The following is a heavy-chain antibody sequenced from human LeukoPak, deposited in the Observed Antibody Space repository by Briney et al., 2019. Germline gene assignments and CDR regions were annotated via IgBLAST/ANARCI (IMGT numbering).Heavy chain of an antibody. V-gene: IGHV4-34*01. CDR3: ARVTRQHYYDSSGYFDY. CDR1: GGSFSGYY. J-gene: IGHJ4*02. CDR2: INHSGST. D-gene: IGHD3-22*01. Sequence: SETLSLTCAVYGGSFSGYYWSWIRQPPGKGLEWIGEINHSGSTNYNPSLKSRVTMSVDTSKNQFSLKLSSVTAADTAVYYCARVTRQHYYDSSGYFDYWGQGTPVTVSS.